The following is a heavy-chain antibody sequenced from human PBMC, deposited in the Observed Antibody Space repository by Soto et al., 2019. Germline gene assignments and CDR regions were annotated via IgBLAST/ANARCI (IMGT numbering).Heavy chain of an antibody. CDR1: GYTFTSYG. Sequence: ASVKVSCKASGYTFTSYGISWVRQAPGQGLEWMGWISAYYGNTNYAQKLQGRVTMTTDTSTSTAYMELRSLRSDDTAVYYCATRSGDYIPYYYYYMDVWGKGTTVTVSS. CDR2: ISAYYGNT. CDR3: ATRSGDYIPYYYYYMDV. V-gene: IGHV1-18*01. J-gene: IGHJ6*03. D-gene: IGHD4-4*01.